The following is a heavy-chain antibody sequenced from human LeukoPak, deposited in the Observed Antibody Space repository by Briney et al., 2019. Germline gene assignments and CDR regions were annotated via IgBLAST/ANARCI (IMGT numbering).Heavy chain of an antibody. CDR1: GFTFSSYW. CDR3: ARSNDHYDFWSGYYIFDY. Sequence: PGGSLRLSCAASGFTFSSYWMSWVRQAPGKGLEWVANIKQDGSEKYYVDSVKGRFTIPRDNAKNSLYLQMNSLRAEDTAVYYCARSNDHYDFWSGYYIFDYWGQGTLVTVSS. CDR2: IKQDGSEK. D-gene: IGHD3-3*01. J-gene: IGHJ4*02. V-gene: IGHV3-7*01.